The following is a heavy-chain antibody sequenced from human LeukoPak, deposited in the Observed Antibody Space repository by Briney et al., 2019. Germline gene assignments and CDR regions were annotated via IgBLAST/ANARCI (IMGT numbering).Heavy chain of an antibody. CDR1: DDSITIYY. CDR3: ARVSVVVAATYYSYYMDV. CDR2: IYYSGST. V-gene: IGHV4-39*07. Sequence: PSETLSLTCSVSDDSITIYYWGWIRQPPGKGLDWIGNIYYSGSTYYNPSLTSRVTVSVDTSKNQLSLKLSSVTAADTAVYCCARVSVVVAATYYSYYMDVWGKGTTVTISS. J-gene: IGHJ6*03. D-gene: IGHD2-15*01.